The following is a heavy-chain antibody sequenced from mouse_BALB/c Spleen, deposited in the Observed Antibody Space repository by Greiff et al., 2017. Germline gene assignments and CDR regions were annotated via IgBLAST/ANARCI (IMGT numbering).Heavy chain of an antibody. D-gene: IGHD2-1*01. J-gene: IGHJ4*01. CDR3: ARSYGNYRMDY. CDR1: GFSLTSYG. V-gene: IGHV2-2*02. Sequence: VQLQQSGPGLVQPSQSLSITCTVSGFSLTSYGVHWVRQSPGKGLEWLGVIWSGGSTDYNAAFISRLSISKDNSKSQVFFKMNSLQANDTAIYYCARSYGNYRMDYWGQGTSVTVSS. CDR2: IWSGGST.